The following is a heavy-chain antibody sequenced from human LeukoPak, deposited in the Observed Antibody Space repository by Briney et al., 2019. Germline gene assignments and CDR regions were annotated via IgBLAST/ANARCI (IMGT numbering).Heavy chain of an antibody. V-gene: IGHV4-38-2*02. Sequence: SETLSLTCTVSGQSLDSTYYWAWIRQPPGGWLEWIGSTSQRGSTYYKPSLKSRLAISVDMSKNQVLLRLTSVTATDTAIYYCGRGVYGSQDSWGQGTLVTVSS. CDR3: GRGVYGSQDS. D-gene: IGHD1-26*01. CDR1: GQSLDSTYY. CDR2: TSQRGST. J-gene: IGHJ4*02.